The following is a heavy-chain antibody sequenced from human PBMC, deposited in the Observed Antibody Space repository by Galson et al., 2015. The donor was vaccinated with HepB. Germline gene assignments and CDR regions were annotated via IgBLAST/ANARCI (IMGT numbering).Heavy chain of an antibody. CDR1: GYTFIGYY. V-gene: IGHV1-2*02. CDR3: ARARSGRYVVKNWFDP. D-gene: IGHD1-26*01. CDR2: INPNSGVT. Sequence: SVKVSCKASGYTFIGYYMHWVRQAPGQGLEWMGWINPNSGVTNYAQKFQGRVTMTRDTSISTAYMELSRLRSDDTAVYYCARARSGRYVVKNWFDPWGQGTTVTVSS. J-gene: IGHJ5*02.